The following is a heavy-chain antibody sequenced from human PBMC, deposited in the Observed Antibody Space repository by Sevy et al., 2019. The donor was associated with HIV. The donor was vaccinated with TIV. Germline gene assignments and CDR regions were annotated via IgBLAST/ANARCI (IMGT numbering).Heavy chain of an antibody. CDR1: GGSISVYY. J-gene: IGHJ5*02. V-gene: IGHV4-59*01. CDR3: ARAPPVRSGDDSLNWFDP. CDR2: VYHTGST. Sequence: SETLSLTCTVSGGSISVYYWSWIRQPPGKELEYIGYVYHTGSTNYNPSLKSRVTISVDTSNNQFSLNLTSLTPADTAVYYCARAPPVRSGDDSLNWFDPWGQGTLVTVSS. D-gene: IGHD5-12*01.